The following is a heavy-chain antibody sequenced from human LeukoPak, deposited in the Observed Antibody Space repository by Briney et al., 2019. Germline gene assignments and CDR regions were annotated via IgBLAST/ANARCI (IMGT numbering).Heavy chain of an antibody. CDR3: AKDPGTEYDFWSGYAGYFDY. Sequence: PGGSLRLSCAASGFTFSSYAMSWVRQARGKGLEWVSAISGSGGSTYYADSVKGRFTISRDNSKNTLYLQMNSLRAEDTAVYYCAKDPGTEYDFWSGYAGYFDYWGQGTLVTVSS. CDR1: GFTFSSYA. D-gene: IGHD3-3*01. V-gene: IGHV3-23*01. J-gene: IGHJ4*02. CDR2: ISGSGGST.